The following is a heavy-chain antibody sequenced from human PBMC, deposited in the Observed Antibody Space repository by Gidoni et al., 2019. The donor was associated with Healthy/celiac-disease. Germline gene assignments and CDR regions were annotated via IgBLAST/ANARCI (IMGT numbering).Heavy chain of an antibody. V-gene: IGHV1-2*02. CDR1: GSTLTGYS. D-gene: IGHD6-19*01. Sequence: QVQLVQSGAEVTKPGASVKVSCKASGSTLTGYSMHWVRQAPGQGLEWMGWINPNSGGTNYAQKCQGRVTMTRDTSISTAYMELSRLRSDDTAVYYCARATAGPPDFDYWGQGTLVTVSS. CDR2: INPNSGGT. CDR3: ARATAGPPDFDY. J-gene: IGHJ4*02.